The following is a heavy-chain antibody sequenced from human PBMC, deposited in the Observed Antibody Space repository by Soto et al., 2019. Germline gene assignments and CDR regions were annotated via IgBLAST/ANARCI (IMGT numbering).Heavy chain of an antibody. CDR3: ARDRGTYYYGSGSYDY. J-gene: IGHJ4*02. V-gene: IGHV3-21*01. Sequence: GGSLRLSCAASGFTFSSYSMNWVRQAPGKGLEWVSSISSSSSYIYYADSVKGRFTISRDNAKNSLYLQMNSLRAEDTAVYYCARDRGTYYYGSGSYDYWGQGTLVTVSS. D-gene: IGHD3-10*01. CDR2: ISSSSSYI. CDR1: GFTFSSYS.